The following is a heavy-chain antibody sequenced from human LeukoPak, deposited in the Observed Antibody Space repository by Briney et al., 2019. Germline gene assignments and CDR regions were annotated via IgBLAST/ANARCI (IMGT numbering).Heavy chain of an antibody. CDR3: TRKGYSYGDDYYYYMDV. Sequence: GGSLRLSCAASGFTFSSYAMSWVRQASGKGLEWVGRIRSKANSYATAYAASVKGRFTISRDDSKNTAYLQMNSLKTEDTAVYYCTRKGYSYGDDYYYYMDVWGKGTTVTISS. CDR1: GFTFSSYA. CDR2: IRSKANSYAT. D-gene: IGHD5-18*01. V-gene: IGHV3-73*01. J-gene: IGHJ6*03.